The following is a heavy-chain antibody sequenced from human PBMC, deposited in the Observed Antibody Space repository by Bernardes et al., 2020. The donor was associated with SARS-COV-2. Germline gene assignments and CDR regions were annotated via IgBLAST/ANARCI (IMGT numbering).Heavy chain of an antibody. D-gene: IGHD6-19*01. CDR1: GFTFKSYE. J-gene: IGHJ4*02. CDR3: ARISRAVAGSDY. Sequence: GGSLRLSCAGSGFTFKSYEMNWVRQAPGKGLEWVSYISPSGGTRYYADSMKGRFTISRDNAKSSLYLQMNSLRVEDTAMYYCARISRAVAGSDYWGQGALVAVSS. CDR2: ISPSGGTR. V-gene: IGHV3-48*03.